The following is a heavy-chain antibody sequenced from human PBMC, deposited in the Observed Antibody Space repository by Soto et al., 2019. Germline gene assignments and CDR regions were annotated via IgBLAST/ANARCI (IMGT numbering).Heavy chain of an antibody. CDR3: ARAGSSGWYLDY. V-gene: IGHV4-59*01. CDR2: IDDSVYT. CDR1: GASIDSYY. J-gene: IGHJ4*02. Sequence: QVQLQETGPRLVKPSETLSLTCTVSGASIDSYYWTWIRQPPGRGLECIAYIDDSVYTTSRPSLRSRVTLSVAASKNQFSLKLSSVTTADAAVYYCARAGSSGWYLDYWGQGTLVAVSS. D-gene: IGHD6-19*01.